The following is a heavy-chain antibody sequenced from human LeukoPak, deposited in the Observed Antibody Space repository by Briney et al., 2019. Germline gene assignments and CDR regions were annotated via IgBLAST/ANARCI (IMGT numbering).Heavy chain of an antibody. CDR2: ISYDGSNK. CDR1: GFTFSSYG. J-gene: IGHJ4*02. D-gene: IGHD3-22*01. V-gene: IGHV3-30*18. CDR3: AKAQGSGYSNDY. Sequence: GGSLRLSCAASGFTFSSYGMHWVRQAPGKGLEWVAVISYDGSNKYYADSVKGRFTTSRDNSKNTLYLQMNSLRAEDTAVYYCAKAQGSGYSNDYWGQGTLVTVSS.